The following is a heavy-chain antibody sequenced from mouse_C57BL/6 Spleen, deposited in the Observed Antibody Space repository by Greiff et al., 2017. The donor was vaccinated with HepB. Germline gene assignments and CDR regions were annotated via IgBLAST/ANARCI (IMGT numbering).Heavy chain of an antibody. CDR3: ASATGTWWYLDY. V-gene: IGHV1-7*01. CDR2: INPSSGYT. J-gene: IGHJ1*03. Sequence: VQLQQSGAELVKPGASVKLSCKASGYTFTSYWMHWVKQRPGQGLEWIGYINPSSGYTNYNQKFKDKATLTADKSSSTAYMQLSSLTYEDSAVYYGASATGTWWYLDYWGKGTTVTVSS. D-gene: IGHD4-1*01. CDR1: GYTFTSYW.